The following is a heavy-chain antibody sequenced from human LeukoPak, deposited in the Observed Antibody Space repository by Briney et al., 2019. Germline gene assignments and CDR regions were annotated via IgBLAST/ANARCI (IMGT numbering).Heavy chain of an antibody. Sequence: GGSLRLSCAASGFTFSSYSMNWVRQAPGKGLEWVSYISRSGSTIYYADSVKGRFTISRDNAKNSLYLQMNSLRVEDTAVYYCARIASIAAADPFDYWGQGTLVTVSS. CDR1: GFTFSSYS. CDR2: ISRSGSTI. D-gene: IGHD6-13*01. V-gene: IGHV3-48*04. J-gene: IGHJ4*02. CDR3: ARIASIAAADPFDY.